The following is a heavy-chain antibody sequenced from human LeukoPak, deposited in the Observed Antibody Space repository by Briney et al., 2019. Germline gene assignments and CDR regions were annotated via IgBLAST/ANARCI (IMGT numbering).Heavy chain of an antibody. V-gene: IGHV3-73*01. Sequence: PGGSLRLSCAASGFSFRDSGVHWVRQAPGKGLEWVGRIRNTGNTYATAYAASLKGKFAISRDDSKNTAYLQMNSLKTEDTAVYYCTSGSSIYYFDYWGQGTLVTVSS. CDR1: GFSFRDSG. D-gene: IGHD1-1*01. CDR3: TSGSSIYYFDY. CDR2: IRNTGNTYAT. J-gene: IGHJ4*02.